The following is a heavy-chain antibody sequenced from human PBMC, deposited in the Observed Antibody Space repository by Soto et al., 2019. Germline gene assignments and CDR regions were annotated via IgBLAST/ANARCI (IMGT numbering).Heavy chain of an antibody. V-gene: IGHV4-34*01. CDR2: ISPGGST. J-gene: IGHJ4*02. D-gene: IGHD5-18*01. CDR1: FGPFSGFY. Sequence: PSETLSLTCAVSFGPFSGFYWNWIRQSPGKGLEWIGEISPGGSTNYNPSLKSRLTLSADTSKKQVSLSLSSVTAADMALYYCARASPGYISSWLVYWGQGTQVTVSS. CDR3: ARASPGYISSWLVY.